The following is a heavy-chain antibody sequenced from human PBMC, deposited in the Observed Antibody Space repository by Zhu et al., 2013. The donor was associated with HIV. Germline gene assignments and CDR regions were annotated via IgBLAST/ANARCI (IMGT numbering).Heavy chain of an antibody. CDR3: ARWGKIAVGYYYGMDV. V-gene: IGHV1-8*02. Sequence: QVQLVQSGAEVKKPGASVKVSCKASGYTFTGYYMHWVRQAPGQGLEWMGWMNPNSGNTGYAQKFQGRVTMTRNTSISTAYMELSSLRSEDTAVYYCARWGKIAVGYYYGMDVWGQGTTVTVSS. CDR2: MNPNSGNT. J-gene: IGHJ6*02. CDR1: GYTFTGYY. D-gene: IGHD7-27*01.